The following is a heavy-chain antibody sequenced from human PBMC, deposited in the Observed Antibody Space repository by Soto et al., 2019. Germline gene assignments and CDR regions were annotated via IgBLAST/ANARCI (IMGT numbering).Heavy chain of an antibody. CDR1: GGSISSYY. CDR2: IYYSGNT. J-gene: IGHJ4*02. CDR3: ASASSGYHYYRFDY. V-gene: IGHV4-59*01. Sequence: SETLSLTCTVSGGSISSYYWSWIRQPPGKGLEWIGYIYYSGNTNYNPSLKSRVTISVDTSKNQFSLKLSSVTAADTAVYYCASASSGYHYYRFDYWGQGTLVTVSS. D-gene: IGHD3-22*01.